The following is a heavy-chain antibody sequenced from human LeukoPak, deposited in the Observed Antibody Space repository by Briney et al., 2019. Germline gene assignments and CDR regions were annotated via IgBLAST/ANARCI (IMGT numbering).Heavy chain of an antibody. CDR2: VNLQGST. J-gene: IGHJ4*02. V-gene: IGHV4-4*02. Sequence: PSETLSLTWGVSGGSITNTNDWTCVHQPPGKGLEWIGEVNLQGSTNYNPSLMGRVAISVDTSENHISLQLTAVTAADTAVYYCAREGGPYRPLDYSGQGTLVTVSS. CDR1: GGSITNTND. CDR3: AREGGPYRPLDY.